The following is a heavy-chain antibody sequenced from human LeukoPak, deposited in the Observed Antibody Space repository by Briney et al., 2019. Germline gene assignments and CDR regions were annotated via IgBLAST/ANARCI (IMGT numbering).Heavy chain of an antibody. V-gene: IGHV3-23*01. Sequence: GSLRLSCAASGFTFSSYAMSWVRQAPGKGLEWVSAISGSGGSTYYADSAKGRFTISRDNSKNTLYLQMNSLRAEDTAVYYCAKPITTLGDFDYWGQGTLVTVSS. CDR1: GFTFSSYA. CDR2: ISGSGGST. J-gene: IGHJ4*02. CDR3: AKPITTLGDFDY. D-gene: IGHD3-3*01.